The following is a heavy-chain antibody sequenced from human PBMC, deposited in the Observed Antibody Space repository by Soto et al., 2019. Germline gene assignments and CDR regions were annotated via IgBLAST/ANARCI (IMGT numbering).Heavy chain of an antibody. CDR2: IGGSGDTT. Sequence: GGSLRLSCAASGFRFTTYAMSWVRQAPGKGPEWVSAIGGSGDTTYYADSVKGRFTIPRDNSKDTLYLQMNSLRAEDSAIYYCAKDWGATRGYFDYWGQGTLVTVSS. CDR3: AKDWGATRGYFDY. V-gene: IGHV3-23*01. J-gene: IGHJ4*02. CDR1: GFRFTTYA. D-gene: IGHD1-26*01.